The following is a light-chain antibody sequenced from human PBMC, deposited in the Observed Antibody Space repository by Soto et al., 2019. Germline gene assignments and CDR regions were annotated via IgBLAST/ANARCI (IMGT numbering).Light chain of an antibody. J-gene: IGKJ1*01. CDR2: GAS. CDR1: QTVSRN. Sequence: EVVMTQSPATLSVSPGEIATLFCSASQTVSRNLAWYQQRPGQAPRLLIYGASSRATGIPDRFSGSGSGTDFTLTISRLEPEDCAVYYCQQYGSSPPWTVGQGTKL. CDR3: QQYGSSPPWT. V-gene: IGKV3-20*01.